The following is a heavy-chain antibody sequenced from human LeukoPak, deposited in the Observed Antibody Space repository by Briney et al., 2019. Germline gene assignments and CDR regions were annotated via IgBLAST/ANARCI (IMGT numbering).Heavy chain of an antibody. D-gene: IGHD3-22*01. CDR3: ASVTSYYYNTSGDYYFDY. CDR2: ISTTGDFI. Sequence: GGSLRLSCVASGFTFTTYSMNWVRLAPGKGLEWVSSISTTGDFIHYADSVKGRFTISRDNAKNSLYLQMNSLRAEDTAVYYCASVTSYYYNTSGDYYFDYWGQGTLVTVSS. V-gene: IGHV3-21*01. J-gene: IGHJ4*02. CDR1: GFTFTTYS.